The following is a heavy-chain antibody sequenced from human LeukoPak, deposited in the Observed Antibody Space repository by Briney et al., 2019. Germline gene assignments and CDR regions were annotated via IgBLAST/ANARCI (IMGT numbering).Heavy chain of an antibody. CDR2: IITIFGTA. V-gene: IGHV1-69*05. CDR1: GGTFSSYA. CDR3: ARERGITMIVYDY. D-gene: IGHD3-22*01. Sequence: ASVKVSCKASGGTFSSYAISWVRQAHGQGLEWMGRIITIFGTANYAQKFQGRVTITTNESTSTAYMELSSLRSEDTAVYYCARERGITMIVYDYWGQGTLVTVSS. J-gene: IGHJ4*02.